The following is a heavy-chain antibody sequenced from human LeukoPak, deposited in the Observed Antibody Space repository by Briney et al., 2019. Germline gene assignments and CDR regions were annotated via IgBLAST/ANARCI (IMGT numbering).Heavy chain of an antibody. CDR1: GDSVSRSDSY. D-gene: IGHD3-22*01. V-gene: IGHV4-39*01. J-gene: IGHJ1*01. CDR2: IYYSGRT. CDR3: ARRRYYDGSGYLE. Sequence: SETLSLTCSVSGDSVSRSDSYWDWIRQPPGKGLEWIGTIYYSGRTYYSPSLKSRVTMSVDPSNNQFSLNLRSVTAAYTAVYYCARRRYYDGSGYLEWGQGTLLSVSS.